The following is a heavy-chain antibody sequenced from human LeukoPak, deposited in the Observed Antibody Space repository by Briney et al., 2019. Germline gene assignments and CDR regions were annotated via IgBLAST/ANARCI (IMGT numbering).Heavy chain of an antibody. Sequence: GGSLRLSCAASGFTFSSYWMSWVRHAPGKGLECVSLISHRGETFYGESVEGSVTIYRDNSKNTIYHQMTRLRVEDTAVYFCARDRAVTQDWVEFDPWGQGTLVAVSS. CDR2: ISHRGET. D-gene: IGHD4-17*01. CDR1: GFTFSSYW. V-gene: IGHV3-66*01. CDR3: ARDRAVTQDWVEFDP. J-gene: IGHJ5*02.